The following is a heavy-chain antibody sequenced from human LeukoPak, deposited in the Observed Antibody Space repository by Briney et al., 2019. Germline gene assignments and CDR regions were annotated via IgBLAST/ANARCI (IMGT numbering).Heavy chain of an antibody. CDR3: AKGWSSGWSVFDY. V-gene: IGHV3-23*01. D-gene: IGHD6-19*01. J-gene: IGHJ4*02. CDR1: GFTFSSYA. Sequence: GGSLRLSCAASGFTFSSYAMSWVRQAPGKELEWVSAISGSGGSTYYADSVKGRFTISRDNSKNTLYLQMNSLRAEDTAVYYCAKGWSSGWSVFDYWGQGTLVTVSS. CDR2: ISGSGGST.